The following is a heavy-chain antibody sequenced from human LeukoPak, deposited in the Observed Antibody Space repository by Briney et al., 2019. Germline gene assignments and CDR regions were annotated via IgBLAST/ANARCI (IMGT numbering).Heavy chain of an antibody. CDR1: GYSISSGYY. V-gene: IGHV4-38-2*02. CDR3: ARVRSVAVAGTGPDY. CDR2: IYHSGST. D-gene: IGHD6-19*01. J-gene: IGHJ4*02. Sequence: SETLSLTCTVSGYSISSGYYWGWIRQPPGKGLEWIGSIYHSGSTYYNPSLKSRVTISVDTSKNQFSLKLSSVTAADTAVYYCARVRSVAVAGTGPDYWGQGTLVTVSS.